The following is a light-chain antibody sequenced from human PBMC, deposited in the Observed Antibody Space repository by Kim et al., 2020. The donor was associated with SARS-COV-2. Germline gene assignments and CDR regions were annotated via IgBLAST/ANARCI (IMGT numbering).Light chain of an antibody. J-gene: IGKJ4*01. CDR2: DAS. V-gene: IGKV3-11*01. CDR3: QQRGNWPSLT. CDR1: QSVSNY. Sequence: EIVLTQSPATLSLSPGERATLSCRASQSVSNYLAWYQQKPGQAPRLLISDASNRATGIPARFSGSGSGTDFTLTISSLEPEDFAVYYCQQRGNWPSLTFGGGTKVEIK.